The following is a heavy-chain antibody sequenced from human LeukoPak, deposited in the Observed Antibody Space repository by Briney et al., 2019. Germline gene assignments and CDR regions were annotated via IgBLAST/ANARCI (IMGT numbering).Heavy chain of an antibody. CDR1: GFTVSSNY. D-gene: IGHD3-10*01. CDR2: IYSGGST. CDR3: AKGDVLLWFGELSGPYYFDY. J-gene: IGHJ4*02. Sequence: GGSLRLSCAASGFTVSSNYMSWVRQAPGKGLEWVSVIYSGGSTYYADSVKGRFTISRDNSKNTLYLQMNSLRAEDTAVYYCAKGDVLLWFGELSGPYYFDYWGQGTLVTVSS. V-gene: IGHV3-53*01.